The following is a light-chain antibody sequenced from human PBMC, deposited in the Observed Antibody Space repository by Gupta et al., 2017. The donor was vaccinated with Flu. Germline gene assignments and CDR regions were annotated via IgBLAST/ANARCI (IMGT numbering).Light chain of an antibody. CDR3: FSTDSSGNHRV. V-gene: IGLV3-10*01. CDR1: ALPDNF. J-gene: IGLJ2*01. CDR2: EDT. Sequence: YELTQPPSVSVSPGQTARITCSGDALPDNFAYWYQHKPGQAPLLVIYEDTKRPSGIPERFSGSSSGTMVNLTISGAQVEDEADYYGFSTDSSGNHRVFGGGTKLTVL.